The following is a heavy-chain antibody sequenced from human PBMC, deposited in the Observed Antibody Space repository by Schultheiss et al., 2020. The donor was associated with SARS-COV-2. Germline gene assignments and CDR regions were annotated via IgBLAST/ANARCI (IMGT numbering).Heavy chain of an antibody. CDR1: GFTFSSYA. Sequence: GGSLRLSCAASGFTFSSYAMHWVRQAPGKGLEWVAVISYDGSNKYYADSVKGRFTISRDNSENTVYLQMNSLRTEDTAVYYCARGREMVLDWLLRHNWFDPWGQGTRSPSPQ. D-gene: IGHD3-3*01. V-gene: IGHV3-30*04. J-gene: IGHJ5*02. CDR3: ARGREMVLDWLLRHNWFDP. CDR2: ISYDGSNK.